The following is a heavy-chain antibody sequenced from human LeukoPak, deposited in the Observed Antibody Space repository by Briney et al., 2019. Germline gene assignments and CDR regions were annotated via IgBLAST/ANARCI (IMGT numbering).Heavy chain of an antibody. D-gene: IGHD6-19*01. CDR1: GFTFSSYG. CDR3: ARGESGWYYYYYGMDV. Sequence: GGSLRLSCAASGFTFSSYGMHWVRQAPGKGLEWVAVIWYDGSKKYYVDSVKGRFTISRDSSKNTLYLQMNSLRAEDTAVYYCARGESGWYYYYYGMDVWGQGTTVTASS. CDR2: IWYDGSKK. J-gene: IGHJ6*02. V-gene: IGHV3-33*01.